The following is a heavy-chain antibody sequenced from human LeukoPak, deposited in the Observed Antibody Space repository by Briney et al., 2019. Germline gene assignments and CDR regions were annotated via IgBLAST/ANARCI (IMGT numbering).Heavy chain of an antibody. Sequence: ASVKVSCKASGYTFTSYDINWVRQATGQGLEWMGWMNPNRGNTGYAQKFQGRVTMTRNTSISTAYMELSSLRSEDTAVYYCARIPSGSYYDGDYFDYWGQGTLVTVSS. CDR1: GYTFTSYD. CDR3: ARIPSGSYYDGDYFDY. D-gene: IGHD1-26*01. CDR2: MNPNRGNT. V-gene: IGHV1-8*01. J-gene: IGHJ4*02.